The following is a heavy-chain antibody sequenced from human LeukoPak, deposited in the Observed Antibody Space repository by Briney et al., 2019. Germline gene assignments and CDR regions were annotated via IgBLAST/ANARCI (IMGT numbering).Heavy chain of an antibody. CDR2: INAGNGNT. CDR3: ARGGRAYYDFWSAIRSGMDV. Sequence: ASVKVSCKASGYTFTSYAMHWVRQAPGQRLEWMGWINAGNGNTKYSQKFQGRVTITADESTSTAYMELSSLRSEDTAVYYCARGGRAYYDFWSAIRSGMDVWGQGTTVTVSS. CDR1: GYTFTSYA. V-gene: IGHV1-3*01. J-gene: IGHJ6*02. D-gene: IGHD3-3*01.